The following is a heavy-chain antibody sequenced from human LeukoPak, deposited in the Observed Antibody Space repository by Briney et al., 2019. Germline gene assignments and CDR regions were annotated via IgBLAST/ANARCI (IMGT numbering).Heavy chain of an antibody. D-gene: IGHD3-22*01. CDR2: INHSGST. Sequence: SETLSLTCAVYGGSFSGYYWSWIRQPPGKGLEWIGEINHSGSTNYNSSLKSRVTISVDTSKNQFSLKLSSVTAADTAVYYCASLDSSGLYYFDYWGQGTLVTVSS. J-gene: IGHJ4*02. CDR3: ASLDSSGLYYFDY. CDR1: GGSFSGYY. V-gene: IGHV4-34*01.